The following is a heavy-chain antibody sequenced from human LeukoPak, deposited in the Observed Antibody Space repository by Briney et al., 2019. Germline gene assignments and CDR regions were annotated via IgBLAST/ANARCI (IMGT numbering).Heavy chain of an antibody. V-gene: IGHV3-74*01. CDR2: INSDGSST. J-gene: IGHJ4*02. CDR3: ARGSLRLTLFDY. CDR1: GFTFSSYW. Sequence: GGSLRLSCAASGFTFSSYWMHWVRQAPGKGLVWVSRINSDGSSTSYADSVKGRFTISRDNAKSTLYLQMNSLRAEDTAVYYCARGSLRLTLFDYWGQGTLVTVSS. D-gene: IGHD3-16*01.